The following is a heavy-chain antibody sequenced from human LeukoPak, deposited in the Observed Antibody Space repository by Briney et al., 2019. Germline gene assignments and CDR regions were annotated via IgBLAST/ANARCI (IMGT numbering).Heavy chain of an antibody. D-gene: IGHD6-13*01. CDR2: ISGDGGST. V-gene: IGHV3-43*02. CDR1: GFTFDDHA. J-gene: IGHJ1*01. Sequence: PGGSLRLSCAASGFTFDDHAMHWVRQAPGKGLEWVSLISGDGGSTYYADSVKGRFTISRDNSKNSLYLQMNSLRTEDTALYYCAKGYSSSWYPYFQHWGQGTLVTVSS. CDR3: AKGYSSSWYPYFQH.